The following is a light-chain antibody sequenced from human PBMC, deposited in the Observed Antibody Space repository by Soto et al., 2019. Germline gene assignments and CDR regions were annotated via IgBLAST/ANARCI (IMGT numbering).Light chain of an antibody. CDR1: QTISSW. V-gene: IGKV1-5*03. CDR2: EAS. J-gene: IGKJ1*01. Sequence: DIQMTQSPSTLSGSVGDRVTITCRASQTISSWLAWYQQKPGKAPKLLIYEASTLKSGVPSRFSGSGSGTDFTLTISSLQPDDFATYYCQHLKSYSEAFGQGTKVELK. CDR3: QHLKSYSEA.